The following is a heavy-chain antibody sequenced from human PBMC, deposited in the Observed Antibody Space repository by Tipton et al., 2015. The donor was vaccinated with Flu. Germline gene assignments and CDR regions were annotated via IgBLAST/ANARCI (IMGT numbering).Heavy chain of an antibody. CDR1: GFTVSSNH. V-gene: IGHV3-53*01. CDR3: ARVGSRLNSYGMDV. CDR2: IYRGGNT. Sequence: SLRLSCATSGFTVSSNHMSWVRQAPGKRPECVSVIYRGGNTYYADSVKGRFTISRDNSKYTLYLQMNSLRAEDTAVYYCARVGSRLNSYGMDVWGQGTTVTVSS. D-gene: IGHD2-15*01. J-gene: IGHJ6*02.